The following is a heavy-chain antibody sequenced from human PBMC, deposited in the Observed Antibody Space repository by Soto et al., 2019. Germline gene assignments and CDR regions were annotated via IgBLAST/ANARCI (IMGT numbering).Heavy chain of an antibody. J-gene: IGHJ4*02. CDR3: ARDYGGYSSSWGY. CDR1: GFTFSSYG. Sequence: QVQLVESGGGVVQPGRSLRLSCAVSGFTFSSYGMDWVRQAPGKGLEWVAVIWYDGSNKYYADSVKGRFTISRDNSKNTLYMKMNSLRAEDTAVYYCARDYGGYSSSWGYWGQGTLVTVSS. CDR2: IWYDGSNK. V-gene: IGHV3-33*01. D-gene: IGHD6-13*01.